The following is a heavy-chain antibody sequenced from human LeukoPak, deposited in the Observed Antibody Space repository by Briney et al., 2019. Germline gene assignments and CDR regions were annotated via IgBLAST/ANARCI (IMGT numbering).Heavy chain of an antibody. V-gene: IGHV4-39*07. CDR3: ARVRGDSPYSFDY. CDR2: IYYSGST. CDR1: GGSISSFSYY. D-gene: IGHD2-21*02. Sequence: SETLSLTCTVSGGSISSFSYYWGWIRLPPGRGLEWIGTIYYSGSTYYNPSLKSRVTISTDTSKNQFSLNLRSVTAADTAVYYCARVRGDSPYSFDYWGQGTLVTVSS. J-gene: IGHJ4*02.